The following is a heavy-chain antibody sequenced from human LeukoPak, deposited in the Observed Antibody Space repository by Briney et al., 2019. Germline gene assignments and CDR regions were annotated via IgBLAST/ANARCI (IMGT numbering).Heavy chain of an antibody. CDR2: ISGSGGST. Sequence: GWSLRLSCAASGFTFSSYAMSWVRQAPGKGLEWVSAISGSGGSTYYADSVKGRFTISRDNSKNTLYLQMNSLRAEDTAVYYCAKDWDIVATITGDAFDIWGQGTMVTVSS. CDR3: AKDWDIVATITGDAFDI. V-gene: IGHV3-23*01. CDR1: GFTFSSYA. D-gene: IGHD5-12*01. J-gene: IGHJ3*02.